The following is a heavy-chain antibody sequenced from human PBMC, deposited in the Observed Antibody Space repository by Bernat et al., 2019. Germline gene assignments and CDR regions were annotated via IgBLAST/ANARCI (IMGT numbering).Heavy chain of an antibody. CDR3: ARTGARPSYFDY. CDR2: IWYDGSNK. CDR1: GFTFSSYG. D-gene: IGHD6-6*01. V-gene: IGHV3-33*01. J-gene: IGHJ4*02. Sequence: QVQVVEYGGGLVKPGGSLRLSCAASGFTFSSYGMHWVRQAPGKGLEWVALIWYDGSNKYYADSVEGRFTISRDNSKNTLYLQMNSLRAEDTAVYYCARTGARPSYFDYWGQGTLVTVSS.